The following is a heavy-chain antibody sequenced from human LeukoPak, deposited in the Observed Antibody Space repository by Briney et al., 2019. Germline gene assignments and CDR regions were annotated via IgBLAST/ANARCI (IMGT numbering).Heavy chain of an antibody. CDR2: INPSGGST. J-gene: IGHJ3*02. CDR3: ARGGIVATIGDDAFDI. V-gene: IGHV1-46*01. Sequence: ASVKVSRKASGYTFTSYYMHWVRQAPGQGLEWMGIINPSGGSTSYAQKFQGRFTMTRDTSTSTVYMELSSLSSEDTAVYYCARGGIVATIGDDAFDIWGQGTMVTVSS. CDR1: GYTFTSYY. D-gene: IGHD5-12*01.